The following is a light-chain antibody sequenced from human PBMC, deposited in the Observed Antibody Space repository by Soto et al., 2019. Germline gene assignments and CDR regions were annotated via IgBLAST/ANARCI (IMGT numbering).Light chain of an antibody. V-gene: IGKV3-20*01. CDR1: QSVSSSY. CDR3: QQYGSSPIN. Sequence: EIVLTQSPATLSLSPVEIAMLSFMASQSVSSSYLAWYQQKPGQAPRLLIYGASSRATGIPDRFSGSGSGTDFTLTISRLEPEDFAVYYCQQYGSSPINCGQGTRRENK. CDR2: GAS. J-gene: IGKJ5*01.